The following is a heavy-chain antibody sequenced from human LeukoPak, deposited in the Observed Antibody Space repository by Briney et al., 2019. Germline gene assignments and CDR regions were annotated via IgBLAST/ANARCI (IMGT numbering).Heavy chain of an antibody. J-gene: IGHJ6*03. CDR2: IYYSGSST. CDR1: GGSISDYY. Sequence: PSETLSLTCTVSGGSISDYYWSWVRQPPGRELEWIGSIYYSGSSTKYNPSLKSRVTISVDTSKNQFSLKLSSVTAADTAAYYCARLYIGVPAAFTGYYYYYYMDVWGKGTTVTVSS. CDR3: ARLYIGVPAAFTGYYYYYYMDV. D-gene: IGHD2-2*01. V-gene: IGHV4-59*08.